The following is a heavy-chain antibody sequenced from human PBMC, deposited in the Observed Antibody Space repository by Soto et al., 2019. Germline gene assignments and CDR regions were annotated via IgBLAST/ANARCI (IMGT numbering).Heavy chain of an antibody. D-gene: IGHD3-22*01. J-gene: IGHJ1*01. CDR3: ASPYYYDSSGYYYGH. V-gene: IGHV3-33*01. CDR1: GITFSSYG. CDR2: IWYDGSNK. Sequence: GGSLRLSCAASGITFSSYGMHWVRQAPGKGLEWVAVIWYDGSNKYYADSVKGRFTISRDNSKNTLYLQMNSLRAEDTAVYYCASPYYYDSSGYYYGHWGRGTLVTVSS.